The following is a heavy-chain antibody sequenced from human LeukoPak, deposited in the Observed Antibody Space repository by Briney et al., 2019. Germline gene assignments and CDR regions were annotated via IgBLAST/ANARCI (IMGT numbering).Heavy chain of an antibody. J-gene: IGHJ4*02. CDR2: ISYDGNNK. CDR1: GFTFSSYA. Sequence: GGSLRLSCAASGFTFSSYAMHWVRQAPGKGLEWVAVISYDGNNKYYADSVKGRFTISRDNSKNTLYLQMNSLRAEDRAIYYCTGSSVYPQSDYWGEGTLVTVSS. V-gene: IGHV3-30-3*01. D-gene: IGHD3-22*01. CDR3: TGSSVYPQSDY.